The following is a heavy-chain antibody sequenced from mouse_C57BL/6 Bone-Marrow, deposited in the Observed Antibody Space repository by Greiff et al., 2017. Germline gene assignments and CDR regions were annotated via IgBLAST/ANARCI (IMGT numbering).Heavy chain of an antibody. V-gene: IGHV3-6*01. CDR1: GYSITSGYY. CDR3: ARDPYYGSSHWYFDV. CDR2: ISYDGSN. D-gene: IGHD1-1*01. Sequence: EVKLVESGPGLVKPSQSLSLTCSVTGYSITSGYYWNWIRQFPGNKLEWMGYISYDGSNNYNPSLKNRISITRDTSKNQFFLKLNSVTTEDTATYYCARDPYYGSSHWYFDVWGTGTTVTVSS. J-gene: IGHJ1*03.